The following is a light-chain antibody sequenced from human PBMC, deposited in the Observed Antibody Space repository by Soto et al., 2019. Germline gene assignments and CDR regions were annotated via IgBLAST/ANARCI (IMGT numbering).Light chain of an antibody. J-gene: IGLJ2*01. CDR3: CSYAGSYTVV. CDR1: SSDVGGYNY. CDR2: DVS. Sequence: QSALTQPRSVSGSPGQSVTITCTGTSSDVGGYNYVFWYQQHTGKAPKLMIYDVSKRPSGVPDRFSGSKSGNTASLTISGLQAEDEADYYCCSYAGSYTVVFGGGTQLTVL. V-gene: IGLV2-11*01.